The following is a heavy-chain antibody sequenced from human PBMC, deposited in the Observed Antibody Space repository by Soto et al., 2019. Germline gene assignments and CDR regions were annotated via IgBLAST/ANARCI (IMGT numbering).Heavy chain of an antibody. Sequence: QGTLKESGPTLVKPTQTLTLTCSFSGFSLSTSGVGVGWIRQSPGKALEWLALIYWSGDEHYRPSLRSRLSIINDHSKNHVVLIMTDMDPVDTAXXXXXXGLATLPVFAFDIWGQGTMVTVSS. D-gene: IGHD3-3*02. V-gene: IGHV2-5*01. CDR2: IYWSGDE. CDR3: XXGLATLPVFAFDI. J-gene: IGHJ3*02. CDR1: GFSLSTSGVG.